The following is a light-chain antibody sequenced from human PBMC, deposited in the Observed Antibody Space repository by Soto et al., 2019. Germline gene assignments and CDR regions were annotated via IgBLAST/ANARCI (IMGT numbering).Light chain of an antibody. V-gene: IGKV3-15*01. CDR2: GES. J-gene: IGKJ4*01. CDR3: QQYHAGPPGT. CDR1: PRVETF. Sequence: DIVMTQSPAILSVSPGERATLSCRASPRVETFLAWFQHKAGQAPRLLIFGESTRAACVPARFSGGGSGTEFTLTIDSLRSEDFAVYFCQQYHAGPPGTFGGGTKVEIK.